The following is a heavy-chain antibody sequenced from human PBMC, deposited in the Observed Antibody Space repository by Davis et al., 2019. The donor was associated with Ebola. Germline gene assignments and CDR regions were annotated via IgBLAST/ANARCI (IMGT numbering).Heavy chain of an antibody. CDR2: VYYSGST. V-gene: IGHV4-39*01. CDR3: ARRGTMVRGIMAFDY. Sequence: PSETLSLTCTVSGGSISSSDYYWGWIRQPPGKGLEWIGSVYYSGSTYDNPSLRGRVTMSVDTSKNQFSLKLNSVTATDTAIYYCARRGTMVRGIMAFDYWGQGTLVTVSS. D-gene: IGHD3-10*01. J-gene: IGHJ4*02. CDR1: GGSISSSDYY.